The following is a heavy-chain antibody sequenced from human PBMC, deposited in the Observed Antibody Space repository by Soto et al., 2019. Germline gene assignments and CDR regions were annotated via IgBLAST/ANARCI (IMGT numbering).Heavy chain of an antibody. CDR1: GYPFTSYY. D-gene: IGHD5-12*01. J-gene: IGHJ4*02. CDR3: AREGLQIDRPFDY. CDR2: INPSGGST. V-gene: IGHV1-46*01. Sequence: ASVKVSCNASGYPFTSYYMHWVRQAPGQGLEWMGIINPSGGSTRYAQKFQGRVTMTRDTSTSTVYMELSSLRSEDTAVYYCAREGLQIDRPFDYWGQGTLVTVSS.